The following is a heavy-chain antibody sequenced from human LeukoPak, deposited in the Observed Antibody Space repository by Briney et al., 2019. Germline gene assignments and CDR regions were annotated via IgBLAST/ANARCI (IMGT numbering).Heavy chain of an antibody. V-gene: IGHV3-21*01. CDR3: AREATWGEWYFDH. CDR1: GFTFSTHG. CDR2: VSTGGTFM. D-gene: IGHD3-3*01. J-gene: IGHJ4*02. Sequence: GSLRLSCAASGFTFSTHGMSWVRQAPGKGLEWVSFVSTGGTFMYYADSVKGRFTISRDDAKNSLYLQMNSLRVEDTAIYYCAREATWGEWYFDHWGQGTPVTVSS.